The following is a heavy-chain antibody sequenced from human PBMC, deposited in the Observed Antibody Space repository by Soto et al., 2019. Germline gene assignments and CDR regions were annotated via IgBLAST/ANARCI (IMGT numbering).Heavy chain of an antibody. V-gene: IGHV4-59*08. CDR2: MYYGGRT. CDR1: GGSISSYY. CDR3: ARGTPSPLIVRSSRGPWFDP. J-gene: IGHJ5*02. Sequence: SETLSLTCTVSGGSISSYYWSWIRQPPVQGLEWIGYMYYGGRTNYNPSLKSRVTISVDTSKMQVSLKLSSVTAADTAVYFCARGTPSPLIVRSSRGPWFDPWGQGTLVTVSS. D-gene: IGHD2-15*01.